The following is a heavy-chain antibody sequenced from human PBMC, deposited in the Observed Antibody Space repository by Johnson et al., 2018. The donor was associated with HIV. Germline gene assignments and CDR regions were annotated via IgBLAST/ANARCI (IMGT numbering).Heavy chain of an antibody. CDR2: ISYDGSNK. D-gene: IGHD1-26*01. V-gene: IGHV3-30*04. J-gene: IGHJ3*02. CDR1: GFTFGSYG. CDR3: AREFGPWWEPNAAFDI. Sequence: QVQLVESGGGVVQPGRSLRLSCAASGFTFGSYGLHWVRQAPGKGLEWVALISYDGSNKYYADSVKGRFTISRDNSKNTLYLQMNSLRAEDTAVYYCAREFGPWWEPNAAFDIWGQGTMVTVSS.